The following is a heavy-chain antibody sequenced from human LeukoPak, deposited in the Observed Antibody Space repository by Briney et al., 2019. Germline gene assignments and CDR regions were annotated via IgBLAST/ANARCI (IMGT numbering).Heavy chain of an antibody. CDR2: IYTSGST. D-gene: IGHD3-22*01. J-gene: IGHJ3*02. CDR1: GGSISSGSYY. V-gene: IGHV4-61*02. Sequence: KPSQTLSLTCTVSGGSISSGSYYWSWIRQPAGKGLEWIGRIYTSGSTNYNPSLKSRFTISVDTTKNEFSLKLSSVTAADTAVYYCARDRTYYYDSSGYADAFDIWGQGTMVTVSS. CDR3: ARDRTYYYDSSGYADAFDI.